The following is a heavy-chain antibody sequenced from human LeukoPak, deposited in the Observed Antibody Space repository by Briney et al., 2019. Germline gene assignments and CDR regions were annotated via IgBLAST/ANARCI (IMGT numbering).Heavy chain of an antibody. CDR2: IRYDGSNK. CDR1: GFTFSSSG. V-gene: IGHV3-30*02. J-gene: IGHJ4*02. Sequence: PGGSLRLSCAASGFTFSSSGMHWVRQAPGKGLEWVAFIRYDGSNKYYADSVKGRFTISRDNSKNTLYLQMKSLGAEDTAVYYCARTRGIVVVPAARFDYWGQGTLVTVSS. D-gene: IGHD2-2*01. CDR3: ARTRGIVVVPAARFDY.